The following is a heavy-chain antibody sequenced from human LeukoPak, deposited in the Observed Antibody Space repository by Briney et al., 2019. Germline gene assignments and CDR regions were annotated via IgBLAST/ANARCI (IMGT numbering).Heavy chain of an antibody. Sequence: GPVKVSCKASGYTFTGYYMHWVRQAPGQGLEWMGWINPNSGGTNYAQKFQGRVTMTRDTSISTAYMELSRLRSDDTAVYYCARGIWFGELLWIYWGQGTLVTVSS. CDR1: GYTFTGYY. CDR3: ARGIWFGELLWIY. D-gene: IGHD3-10*01. V-gene: IGHV1-2*02. J-gene: IGHJ4*02. CDR2: INPNSGGT.